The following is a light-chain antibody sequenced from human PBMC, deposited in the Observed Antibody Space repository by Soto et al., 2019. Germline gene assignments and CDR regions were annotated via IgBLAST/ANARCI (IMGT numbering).Light chain of an antibody. CDR1: QSISSY. V-gene: IGKV1-39*01. J-gene: IGKJ1*01. CDR3: QQSYSSSRT. Sequence: DIQMTQSPSSLSASVGDRVTITCRASQSISSYLNWYQQKPGKAPKLLIYAASNLQSGVPSRFSGSGSGTDFTLIISSLQPEDFATYYCQQSYSSSRTFGQGTKVDIK. CDR2: AAS.